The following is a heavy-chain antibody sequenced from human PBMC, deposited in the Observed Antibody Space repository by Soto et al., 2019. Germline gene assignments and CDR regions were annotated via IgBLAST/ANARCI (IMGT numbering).Heavy chain of an antibody. J-gene: IGHJ5*02. Sequence: GGSLRLSCAASGFIFSNYWMHWVRQAPGKGLVWVSRISSDGSSTNYADSVKGRFTISRDNAKNTLYLQMNSLRAEDTAVYYCTRDRLNMIRGVIWFDPWGQGTVVTVSS. V-gene: IGHV3-74*01. CDR2: ISSDGSST. CDR1: GFIFSNYW. CDR3: TRDRLNMIRGVIWFDP. D-gene: IGHD3-10*01.